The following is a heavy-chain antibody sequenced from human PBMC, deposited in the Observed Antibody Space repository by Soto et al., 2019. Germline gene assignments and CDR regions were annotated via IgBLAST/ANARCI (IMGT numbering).Heavy chain of an antibody. CDR1: GGSISSGGYS. Sequence: QLQLQESGSGLVKPSQTLSLTCAVSGGSISSGGYSWSWIRQPPGKGLEYIGYIYHSGSTYYNPSLKXRXTXSXXRSKHQFSLKLSSVTAADTAVYYCARVRSGWGIDYWGQGTLVTVSS. CDR3: ARVRSGWGIDY. V-gene: IGHV4-30-2*01. CDR2: IYHSGST. J-gene: IGHJ4*02. D-gene: IGHD6-19*01.